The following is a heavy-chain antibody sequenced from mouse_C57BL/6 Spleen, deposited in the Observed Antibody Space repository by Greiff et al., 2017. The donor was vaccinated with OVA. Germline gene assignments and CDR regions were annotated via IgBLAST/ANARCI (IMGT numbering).Heavy chain of an antibody. Sequence: QVQLQQSGPELVKPGASVKISCKASGYAFSSSWMNWVKQRPGKGLEWIGRIYPGDGDTNYNGKFKGKATLTADKSSRTAYMQLSSLTSEDSAVYFCAREALRRDYYAMDYWGKGTSVTVSA. CDR2: IYPGDGDT. V-gene: IGHV1-82*01. J-gene: IGHJ4*01. CDR3: AREALRRDYYAMDY. CDR1: GYAFSSSW.